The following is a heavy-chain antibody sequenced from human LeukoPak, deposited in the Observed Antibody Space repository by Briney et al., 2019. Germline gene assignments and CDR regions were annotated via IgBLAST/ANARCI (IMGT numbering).Heavy chain of an antibody. CDR3: AKVGFIQDSSGYYLIDAFDI. D-gene: IGHD3-22*01. Sequence: GGSLRLSCAASGFTFDDYAMHWVRQAPGKGLEWVSAISGSGGSTYYADSVKGRFTISRDNSKNTLYLQMNSLRAEDTAVYYCAKVGFIQDSSGYYLIDAFDIWGQGTMVTVSS. CDR2: ISGSGGST. CDR1: GFTFDDYA. V-gene: IGHV3-23*01. J-gene: IGHJ3*02.